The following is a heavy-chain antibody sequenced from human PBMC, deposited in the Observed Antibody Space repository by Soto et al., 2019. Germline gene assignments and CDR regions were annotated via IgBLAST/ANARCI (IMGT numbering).Heavy chain of an antibody. J-gene: IGHJ4*02. Sequence: PSETLSLTCAVSSGSISSSNWWSWVRQPPGKGLEWIGEIYHSGSTNYNPSLKSRVTISVDKSKNQFSLKLSSVTAADTAVYYCASTDCSGGSCYFYWGQGTLVTVSS. CDR3: ASTDCSGGSCYFY. D-gene: IGHD2-15*01. CDR1: SGSISSSNW. CDR2: IYHSGST. V-gene: IGHV4-4*02.